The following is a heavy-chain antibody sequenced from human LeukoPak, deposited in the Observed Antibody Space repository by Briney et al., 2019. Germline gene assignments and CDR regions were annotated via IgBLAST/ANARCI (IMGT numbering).Heavy chain of an antibody. CDR1: GASVRSYY. Sequence: SETLSLTCDVSGASVRSYYWSWIRQAPGKRLEWIGRVDTSGRANYNPSLRTRASISVDTSKNQLSLKLSSVTAADTAVYYCARPYYYDSRIDPWGQGILVTVSS. V-gene: IGHV4-59*10. J-gene: IGHJ5*02. CDR2: VDTSGRA. D-gene: IGHD3-22*01. CDR3: ARPYYYDSRIDP.